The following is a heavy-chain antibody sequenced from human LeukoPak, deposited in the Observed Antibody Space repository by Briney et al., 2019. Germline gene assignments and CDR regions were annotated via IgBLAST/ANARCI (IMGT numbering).Heavy chain of an antibody. CDR3: ARGEYYGSGSYYY. J-gene: IGHJ4*02. V-gene: IGHV4-34*01. CDR2: INHSGST. Sequence: PSETPSLTCAVYGGSFSGYYWSWIRQPPGKGLEWIGEINHSGSTNYNPSLKSRVTISVDTSKNQFSLKLSSVTAADTAVYYCARGEYYGSGSYYYWGQGTLVTVSS. CDR1: GGSFSGYY. D-gene: IGHD3-10*01.